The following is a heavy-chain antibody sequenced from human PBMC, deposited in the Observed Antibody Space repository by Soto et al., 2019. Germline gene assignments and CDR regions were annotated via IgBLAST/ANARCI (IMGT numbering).Heavy chain of an antibody. CDR3: ARALIQLWPHYYYGMDV. CDR2: IYYSGTT. J-gene: IGHJ6*02. CDR1: GGSISCGDHY. D-gene: IGHD5-18*01. Sequence: SETLSLTCTVSGGSISCGDHYWSWIRQPPGKGLEWIGYIYYSGTTYYNPSLKSRVTISVDTSENQFSLKVNSVTAADTAVYYCARALIQLWPHYYYGMDVWGQGTTVTVSS. V-gene: IGHV4-30-4*01.